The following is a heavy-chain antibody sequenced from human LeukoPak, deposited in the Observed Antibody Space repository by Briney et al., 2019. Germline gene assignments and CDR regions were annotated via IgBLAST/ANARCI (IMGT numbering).Heavy chain of an antibody. D-gene: IGHD3-3*01. CDR1: GITFNSYW. J-gene: IGHJ3*02. Sequence: GGSLRLSCAASGITFNSYWMTWVRQAPGKGLEWVASIKQDGSEKYYVDSVKGRFTISRDNAKKSLYLQMNSLRAEDTAIYYCASPEWLPDSIDIWGQGAMVTVSS. V-gene: IGHV3-7*01. CDR3: ASPEWLPDSIDI. CDR2: IKQDGSEK.